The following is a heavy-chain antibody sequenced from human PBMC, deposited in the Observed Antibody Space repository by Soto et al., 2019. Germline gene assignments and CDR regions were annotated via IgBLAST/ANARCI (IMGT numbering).Heavy chain of an antibody. CDR1: GFTFGNYW. J-gene: IGHJ4*02. CDR2: MTSDGRTI. V-gene: IGHV3-74*01. CDR3: ARAEVDY. Sequence: RRLSCAASGFTFGNYWMHWVRQAPGKGPEWVSRMTSDGRTIQYADSVKGRFTVSRDNAKNTMYLQMDSLRAEDTAVYYCARAEVDYWGPGTLVTVSS.